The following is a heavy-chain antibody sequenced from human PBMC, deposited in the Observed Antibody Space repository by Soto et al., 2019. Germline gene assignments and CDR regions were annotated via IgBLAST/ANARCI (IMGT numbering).Heavy chain of an antibody. D-gene: IGHD3-22*01. Sequence: SETLSLTCAGYGGSFSGYYWSWIRQPPGKGLEWIGEINHSGSTNYNPSLKSRVTISVDTSKNQFSLKLSSVTAADTAVYYCATYDSSGYYFYWGQGTLVTVSS. CDR1: GGSFSGYY. CDR2: INHSGST. J-gene: IGHJ4*02. V-gene: IGHV4-34*01. CDR3: ATYDSSGYYFY.